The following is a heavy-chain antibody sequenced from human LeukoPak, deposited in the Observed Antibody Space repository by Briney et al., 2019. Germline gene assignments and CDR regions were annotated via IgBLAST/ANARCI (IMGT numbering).Heavy chain of an antibody. CDR2: IIPILGIA. CDR3: ARASVTMVRGVIISGWFDP. Sequence: SVKVSCKASGGTFSSYAISWVRQAPGQGLEWMGRIIPILGIANYAQKFQGRVTITADKSTSTAYMELSSLRSEDTAVYYCARASVTMVRGVIISGWFDPWGQGTLVTVSS. CDR1: GGTFSSYA. V-gene: IGHV1-69*04. J-gene: IGHJ5*02. D-gene: IGHD3-10*01.